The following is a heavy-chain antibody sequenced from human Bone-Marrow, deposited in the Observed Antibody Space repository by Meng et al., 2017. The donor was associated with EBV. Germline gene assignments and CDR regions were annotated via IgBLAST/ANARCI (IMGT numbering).Heavy chain of an antibody. J-gene: IGHJ4*02. CDR3: ASESGRGFTPDY. CDR1: GGTFSSDA. CDR2: LIPMSGAP. V-gene: IGHV1-69*01. Sequence: QVKWVQSASEVKKPGSSVNVSCKHSGGTFSSDAFSWVRPDPGQGLVWLGGLIPMSGAPYYAQNFQGRVTITADESTSTHYMELSNLRSEDTAMYYCASESGRGFTPDYWGQGTLVTVSS. D-gene: IGHD3-10*01.